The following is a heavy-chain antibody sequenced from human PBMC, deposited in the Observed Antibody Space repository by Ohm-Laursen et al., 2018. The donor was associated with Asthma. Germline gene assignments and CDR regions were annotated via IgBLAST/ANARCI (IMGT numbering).Heavy chain of an antibody. D-gene: IGHD5-24*01. Sequence: TLSLTCTVSGGSISSGGYYWSWIRQHPGKGLEWIGYIYYSGSTYYNPSLKSRVTISVDTSKNQFSLKLSSVTAADTAVYYCARDGKDGYNYYFDPWGQGTLVTVSS. CDR2: IYYSGST. J-gene: IGHJ4*02. CDR3: ARDGKDGYNYYFDP. V-gene: IGHV4-31*03. CDR1: GGSISSGGYY.